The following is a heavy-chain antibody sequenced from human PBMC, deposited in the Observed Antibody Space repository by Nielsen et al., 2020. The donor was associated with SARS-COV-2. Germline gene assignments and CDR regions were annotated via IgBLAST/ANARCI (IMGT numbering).Heavy chain of an antibody. V-gene: IGHV3-9*01. CDR3: AKDGMITPLATYGMDV. CDR2: ISWNSGSI. Sequence: SLKISCAASGFTFDDYAMHWVRQAPGKGLEWVSGISWNSGSIGYADSVKGRFTISRDNAKNSLYLQMNSLRAEDTALYYCAKDGMITPLATYGMDVWGQGTTVTVSS. J-gene: IGHJ6*02. CDR1: GFTFDDYA. D-gene: IGHD3-16*01.